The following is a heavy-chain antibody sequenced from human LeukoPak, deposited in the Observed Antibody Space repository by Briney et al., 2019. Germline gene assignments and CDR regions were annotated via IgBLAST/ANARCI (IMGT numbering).Heavy chain of an antibody. CDR3: ARVVSLTVTFGWFDP. D-gene: IGHD4-17*01. J-gene: IGHJ5*02. CDR1: GGTFSSYA. CDR2: IIPIFGTA. Sequence: SVKVSCKASGGTFSSYAISWVRQAPGQGLEWMGRIIPIFGTANYAQKFEGRVTITTDESTSTAYMELSSLRSEDTAVYYCARVVSLTVTFGWFDPWGQGTLVTVSS. V-gene: IGHV1-69*05.